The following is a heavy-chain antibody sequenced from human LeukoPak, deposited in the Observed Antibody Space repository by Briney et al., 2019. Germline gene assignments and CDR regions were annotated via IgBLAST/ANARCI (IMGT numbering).Heavy chain of an antibody. CDR1: GYTFTSYW. J-gene: IGHJ4*02. D-gene: IGHD3-3*01. CDR2: INPNSGGT. Sequence: GESLKISCEGSGYTFTSYWIAWVRQAPGQGLEWMGWINPNSGGTNYAQKFQGRVTMTRDMSISTAYMELSRLRSDDTAVYYCASSDFWSGYANKLDYWGQGTLVTVSS. V-gene: IGHV1-2*02. CDR3: ASSDFWSGYANKLDY.